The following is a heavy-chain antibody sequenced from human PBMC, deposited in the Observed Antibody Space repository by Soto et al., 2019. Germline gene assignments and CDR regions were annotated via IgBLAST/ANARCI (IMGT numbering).Heavy chain of an antibody. V-gene: IGHV4-4*02. D-gene: IGHD3-22*01. CDR2: IYHSGST. CDR3: ARVYYYDSSGYGDLYGMDV. J-gene: IGHJ6*02. Sequence: PSETLSLTCAVSGGSISSSNWWSWVRQPPGKGLEWIGEIYHSGSTNYNPSLKSRVTISVGKSKNQFSLKLSSVTAADTAVYYCARVYYYDSSGYGDLYGMDVWGQGTTVTVSS. CDR1: GGSISSSNW.